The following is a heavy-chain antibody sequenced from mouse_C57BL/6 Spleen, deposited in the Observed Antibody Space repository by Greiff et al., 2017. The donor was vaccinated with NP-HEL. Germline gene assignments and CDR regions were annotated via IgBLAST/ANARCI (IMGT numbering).Heavy chain of an antibody. CDR3: AMGYGYAMGY. Sequence: QVQLQQPGAELVKPGASVKLSCKASGYTFTSYWMHWVKQRPGQGLEWIGMIHPNSGSTNYNEKVKSKATLTVDKSSSTAYMQLSSLTSEDSAVYDGAMGYGYAMGYWGQGTSVTVAS. CDR2: IHPNSGST. CDR1: GYTFTSYW. V-gene: IGHV1-64*01. D-gene: IGHD2-2*01. J-gene: IGHJ4*01.